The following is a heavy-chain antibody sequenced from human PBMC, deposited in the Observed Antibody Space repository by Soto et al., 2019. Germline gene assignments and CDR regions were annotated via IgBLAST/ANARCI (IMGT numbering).Heavy chain of an antibody. V-gene: IGHV3-23*01. D-gene: IGHD7-27*01. CDR2: ISGGGGNT. Sequence: GGSLSLSCAAAGFTFSNYAMTWVRQAPGKGLEWVSAISGGGGNTYYADSVKGRFTISRDNSKNTLYPQMNSLRAEDTAVYSCAKGLGNGAISYYYSMDVWGKGTTVTVS. CDR1: GFTFSNYA. J-gene: IGHJ6*03. CDR3: AKGLGNGAISYYYSMDV.